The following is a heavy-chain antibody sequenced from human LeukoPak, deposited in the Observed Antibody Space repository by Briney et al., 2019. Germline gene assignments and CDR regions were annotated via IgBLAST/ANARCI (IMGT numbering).Heavy chain of an antibody. CDR3: ARGVIQGSNDSSGYYFDY. CDR2: INHSGST. Sequence: PSETLSLTCAVYGGSFSGYYWSWIRQPPGKGLEWIGEINHSGSTNYNPSLKSRVTISVDTSKNQFSLKLSPVTAADTAVYYCARGVIQGSNDSSGYYFDYWGQGTLVTVSS. J-gene: IGHJ4*02. CDR1: GGSFSGYY. D-gene: IGHD3-22*01. V-gene: IGHV4-34*01.